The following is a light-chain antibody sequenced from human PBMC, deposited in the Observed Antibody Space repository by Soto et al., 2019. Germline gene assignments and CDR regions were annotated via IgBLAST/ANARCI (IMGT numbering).Light chain of an antibody. CDR1: QSVGNNY. J-gene: IGKJ2*01. Sequence: EVGLTQSPGTLSLSPGERATRSCRASQSVGNNYLAWYQQKPGQSPKLLIFGSSDRATGIPDRFSGSGSGTDLTLTTSRLEPEDVAVYYCQQYGSSPPYTFGQGTNLEIK. CDR2: GSS. V-gene: IGKV3-20*01. CDR3: QQYGSSPPYT.